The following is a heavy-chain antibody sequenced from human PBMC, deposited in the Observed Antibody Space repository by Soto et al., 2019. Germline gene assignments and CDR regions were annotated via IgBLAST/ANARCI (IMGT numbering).Heavy chain of an antibody. CDR1: GYSFTSYW. V-gene: IGHV5-51*01. J-gene: IGHJ4*02. D-gene: IGHD6-6*01. Sequence: PGESLKISCKGSGYSFTSYWIGWVRQMPGKGLEWMGIIYPGDSDTRYSPSFQGQVTISADKSISTAYLQWSSLKASDTAMYYCARHGSISIAARPADYWGQGTLVTVSS. CDR3: ARHGSISIAARPADY. CDR2: IYPGDSDT.